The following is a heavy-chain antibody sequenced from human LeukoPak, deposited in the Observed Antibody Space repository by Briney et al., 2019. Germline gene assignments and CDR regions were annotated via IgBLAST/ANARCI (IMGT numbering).Heavy chain of an antibody. CDR3: ARTTRQIATFDY. V-gene: IGHV4-39*01. J-gene: IGHJ4*02. D-gene: IGHD1-1*01. CDR1: GGSISSYY. Sequence: SETLSLTCTVSGGSISSYYWGWIRQPPGKGLEWIGSIYYSGSTYYNPSLKSRVTISVDTSKNQFSLKLSSVTAADTAVYYCARTTRQIATFDYWGQGTLVTVSS. CDR2: IYYSGST.